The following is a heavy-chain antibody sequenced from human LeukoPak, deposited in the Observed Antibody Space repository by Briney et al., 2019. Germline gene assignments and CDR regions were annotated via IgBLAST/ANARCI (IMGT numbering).Heavy chain of an antibody. J-gene: IGHJ4*02. CDR1: GGSFSGYY. CDR3: ARGGGSPLDY. D-gene: IGHD3-16*01. CDR2: INHSGST. Sequence: SETLSLTCAVYGGSFSGYYWSWIRQPPGKGLEWIGEINHSGSTNYNPSLKSRVTISVDTSKNQFSLKLSSVTAADTAVYYCARGGGSPLDYWGQGTLVTASS. V-gene: IGHV4-34*01.